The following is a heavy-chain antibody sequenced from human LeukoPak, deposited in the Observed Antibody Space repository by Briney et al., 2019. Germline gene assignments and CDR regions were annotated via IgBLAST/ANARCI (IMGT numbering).Heavy chain of an antibody. Sequence: SGTLSLTCAVSGGFISSNNWWTWVRQPPGKGLEWIGEIYHSESINYNPSLKSRVTISVDKSKNQFSLKLSSVTAADTAVYYCARDPGGGYKDDALDIWGQGTMVTVSS. CDR3: ARDPGGGYKDDALDI. CDR1: GGFISSNNW. CDR2: IYHSESI. D-gene: IGHD3-16*01. V-gene: IGHV4-4*02. J-gene: IGHJ3*02.